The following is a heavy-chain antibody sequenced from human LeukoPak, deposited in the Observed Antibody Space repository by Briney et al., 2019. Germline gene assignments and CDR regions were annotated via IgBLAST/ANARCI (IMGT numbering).Heavy chain of an antibody. V-gene: IGHV4-34*01. D-gene: IGHD5-24*01. CDR3: ARGPARWLQLRTRWYFDL. J-gene: IGHJ2*01. Sequence: SETLSLTCAVYGGSFSGYYWSWIRQPPGKGLEWIGEINHSGSTNYNPSLKSRVTISVDTSKNQFSLKLSSVTAADTAVYYCARGPARWLQLRTRWYFDLWGRGTLVTVSS. CDR2: INHSGST. CDR1: GGSFSGYY.